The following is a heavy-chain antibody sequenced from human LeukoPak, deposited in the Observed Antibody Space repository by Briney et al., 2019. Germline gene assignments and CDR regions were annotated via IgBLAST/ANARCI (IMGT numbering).Heavy chain of an antibody. V-gene: IGHV1-18*04. CDR2: ISAYNGDT. CDR3: ARDMVRGVDY. Sequence: GASVNVSCTASGYTFSSYGFNWVRQAPGQGLEWMGWISAYNGDTNYAQKFQGRVTMTTDTSTSTANMELRSLRSDDTAVYYCARDMVRGVDYWGQGTLVTVSS. CDR1: GYTFSSYG. D-gene: IGHD3-10*01. J-gene: IGHJ4*02.